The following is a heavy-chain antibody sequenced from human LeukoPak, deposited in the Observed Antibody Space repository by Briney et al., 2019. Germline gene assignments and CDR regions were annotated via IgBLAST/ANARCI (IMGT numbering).Heavy chain of an antibody. CDR1: GFTFTSSA. CDR2: IVVGSGNT. CDR3: AAGSTIFGVVLDFDY. J-gene: IGHJ4*02. V-gene: IGHV1-58*01. Sequence: GASVKVSCKASGFTFTSSAVQWVRQARGQRLEWIGWIVVGSGNTNYAQKFQERVTITRDMSTSTAYMELSSLRSEDTAVYYCAAGSTIFGVVLDFDYWGQGTLVTVSS. D-gene: IGHD3-3*01.